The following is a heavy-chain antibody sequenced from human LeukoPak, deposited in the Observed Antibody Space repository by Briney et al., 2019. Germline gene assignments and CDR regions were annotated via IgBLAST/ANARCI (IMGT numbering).Heavy chain of an antibody. V-gene: IGHV3-30*02. CDR1: GFTFSSYG. CDR3: AKSVEGLSRFFDY. J-gene: IGHJ4*02. D-gene: IGHD3-3*01. CDR2: IQSDGSNK. Sequence: GGSLRLSCAASGFTFSSYGIHWVRQAPGKGLEWVAFIQSDGSNKYYADSVKGRFTISRDNSRNTLYLQMTSLRAEDTAVYYCAKSVEGLSRFFDYWGQGTLVTVSS.